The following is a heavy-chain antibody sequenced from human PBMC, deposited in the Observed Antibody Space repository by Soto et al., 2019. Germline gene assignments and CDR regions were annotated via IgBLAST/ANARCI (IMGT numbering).Heavy chain of an antibody. CDR2: ISAYNGNT. J-gene: IGHJ5*02. Sequence: ASVKVSCKASGYTFTSYGISWVRQAPGQGLEWMGWISAYNGNTNYAQKLQGRVTMTTDTSTSTAYMELRSLRSDDTAVYYCARVYYDFWSGYYSDWFDPWGQGTLVTFSS. CDR3: ARVYYDFWSGYYSDWFDP. CDR1: GYTFTSYG. V-gene: IGHV1-18*01. D-gene: IGHD3-3*01.